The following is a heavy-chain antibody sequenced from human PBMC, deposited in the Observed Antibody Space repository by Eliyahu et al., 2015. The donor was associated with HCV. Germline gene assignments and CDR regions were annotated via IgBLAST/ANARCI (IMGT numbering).Heavy chain of an antibody. CDR1: GXA. CDR3: AKAAGDGQHYFGD. Sequence: EVQLLESGGXLVQXGGALRXSXXASGXAMDWVRRAPGKGLAWVAAITSAGITYYADSVAGRFTISRDISENTLYLLMNSLRVEDTAVYYCAKAAGDGQHYFGDWGQGTLVTVSS. CDR2: ITSAGIT. V-gene: IGHV3-23*01. J-gene: IGHJ4*02. D-gene: IGHD3-16*01.